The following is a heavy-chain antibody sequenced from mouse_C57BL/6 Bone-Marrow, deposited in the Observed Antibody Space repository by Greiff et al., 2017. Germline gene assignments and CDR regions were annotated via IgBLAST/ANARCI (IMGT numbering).Heavy chain of an antibody. V-gene: IGHV1-47*01. CDR1: GYTFTTYP. Sequence: VQLQQSGAELVKPGASVKMSCKASGYTFTTYPIEWMKQKHGQSLEWIGNFHPYNDDTKYNEKFKGKATLTVEKSSSTVYLELSRLTSDDSAVYYCARGGNYEGDYFDYWGQGTTVTVSA. J-gene: IGHJ2*01. CDR2: FHPYNDDT. D-gene: IGHD2-4*01. CDR3: ARGGNYEGDYFDY.